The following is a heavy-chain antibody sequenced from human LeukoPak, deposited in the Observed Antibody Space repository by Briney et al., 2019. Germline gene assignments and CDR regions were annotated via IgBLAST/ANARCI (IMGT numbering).Heavy chain of an antibody. V-gene: IGHV4-34*01. CDR3: ARRRGNWGYNEFDY. Sequence: SETLSLTCAVYGGSFSGYYWSWIRQPPGKGLEWIGEINHSGSTNYNPSLKSRVTVSVDTSKNQFSLKLSSVTAADTAVYYCARRRGNWGYNEFDYWGQGTLVTVSS. D-gene: IGHD7-27*01. CDR1: GGSFSGYY. J-gene: IGHJ4*02. CDR2: INHSGST.